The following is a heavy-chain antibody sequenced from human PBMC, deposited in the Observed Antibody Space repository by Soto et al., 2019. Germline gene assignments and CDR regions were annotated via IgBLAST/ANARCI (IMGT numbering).Heavy chain of an antibody. V-gene: IGHV4-30-4*01. J-gene: IGHJ5*01. D-gene: IGHD2-15*01. CDR1: GDSIYHLDYF. Sequence: PSETLPLTCSVSGDSIYHLDYFWAWIRQPPGQALEYIGYIYKSATTYYNPSFEGRVGISVDTSKSHFSLHVTSVTAADTAVYFCARGREGVAGRGFRNWFDCWDQGAL. CDR2: IYKSATT. CDR3: ARGREGVAGRGFRNWFDC.